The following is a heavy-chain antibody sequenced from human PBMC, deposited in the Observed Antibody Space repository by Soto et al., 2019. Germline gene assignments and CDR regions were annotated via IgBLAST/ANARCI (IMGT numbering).Heavy chain of an antibody. J-gene: IGHJ4*02. Sequence: QVQLVESGGGVVQPGRSLRLSCAASGFTFSSYGMHWVRQAPGKGLEWVAVISYDGSNKYYADSVKGRFTISRDNSKNTLYLQMNSLRAEDTAVYYCAKVSIDRRVAASLGRWGQGTLVTVSS. CDR2: ISYDGSNK. CDR1: GFTFSSYG. D-gene: IGHD2-15*01. V-gene: IGHV3-30*18. CDR3: AKVSIDRRVAASLGR.